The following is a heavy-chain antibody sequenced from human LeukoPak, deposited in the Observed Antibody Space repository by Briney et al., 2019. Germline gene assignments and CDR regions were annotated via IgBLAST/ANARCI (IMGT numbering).Heavy chain of an antibody. CDR1: GFTFSSYS. Sequence: GGSLRLSCAASGFTFSSYSMNWARQAPGKGLEWVSSISSSSSYIYYADSVKGRFTISRDNAKNSLYLQMNSLRAEDTAVYYCARGLHLWFGELLGYWGQGTLVTVSS. J-gene: IGHJ4*02. D-gene: IGHD3-10*01. CDR2: ISSSSSYI. CDR3: ARGLHLWFGELLGY. V-gene: IGHV3-21*01.